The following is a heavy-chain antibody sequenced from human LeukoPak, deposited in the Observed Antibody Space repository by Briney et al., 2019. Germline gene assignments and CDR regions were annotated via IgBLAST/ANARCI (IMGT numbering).Heavy chain of an antibody. CDR3: ARGSYYYDSSGYYQGDY. V-gene: IGHV3-21*01. CDR1: GFTFSSYE. Sequence: GSLRLSCAASGFTFSSYEMNWVRQAPGKGLEWVSSISSSSSYIYYADSVKGRFTISRDNAKNSLYLQMNSLRAEDTAVYYCARGSYYYDSSGYYQGDYWGQGTLVTVSS. J-gene: IGHJ4*02. D-gene: IGHD3-22*01. CDR2: ISSSSSYI.